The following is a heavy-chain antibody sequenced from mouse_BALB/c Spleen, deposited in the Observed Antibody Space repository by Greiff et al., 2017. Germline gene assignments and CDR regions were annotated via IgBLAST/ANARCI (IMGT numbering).Heavy chain of an antibody. D-gene: IGHD1-1*01. J-gene: IGHJ3*01. CDR1: GFTFSSFG. Sequence: DVQLVESGGGLVQPGGSRKLSCAASGFTFSSFGMHWVRQAPEKGLEWVASISSGSSTIYYADTVKGRFTISRDNPKNTLFLQMTSLRSEDTAMYYCARSPYGNPWFAYWGQGTLVTVSA. CDR2: ISSGSSTI. CDR3: ARSPYGNPWFAY. V-gene: IGHV5-17*02.